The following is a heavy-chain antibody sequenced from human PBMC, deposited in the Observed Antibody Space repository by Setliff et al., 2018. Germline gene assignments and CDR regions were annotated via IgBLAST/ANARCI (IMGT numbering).Heavy chain of an antibody. CDR1: GYTFTNYD. CDR2: MNPNSGNT. CDR3: ARSKVEAAMVKHNRFDP. V-gene: IGHV1-8*02. D-gene: IGHD5-18*01. Sequence: GASVKVSCKTSGYTFTNYDINWVRQATGQGLEWMGWMNPNSGNTGYAQNFQGRVSMTRNTSISTAYMELNSLTSEDTAVYYCARSKVEAAMVKHNRFDPWGQGTLVTVSS. J-gene: IGHJ5*02.